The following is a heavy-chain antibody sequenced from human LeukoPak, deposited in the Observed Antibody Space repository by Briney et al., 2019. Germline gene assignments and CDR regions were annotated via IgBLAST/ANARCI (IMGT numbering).Heavy chain of an antibody. Sequence: GGSLRLSCAASRFTFSNYAMNWVRQAPGKGLEWVSVISGSGGNTYYADSVKGRFTISRDNSKNTVFLQMNSLRAEDTAVYYCARNIAAHYYYYMDVWGKGTTVTVSS. CDR1: RFTFSNYA. CDR2: ISGSGGNT. J-gene: IGHJ6*03. V-gene: IGHV3-23*01. CDR3: ARNIAAHYYYYMDV. D-gene: IGHD6-13*01.